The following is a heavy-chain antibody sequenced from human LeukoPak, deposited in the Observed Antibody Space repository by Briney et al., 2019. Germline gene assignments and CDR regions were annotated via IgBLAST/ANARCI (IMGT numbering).Heavy chain of an antibody. CDR1: GYSFTSYW. CDR2: IYPGDSDT. Sequence: GESLKISCKGSGYSFTSYWIGWVRQMPGKGLEWMGIIYPGDSDTRYSPSFQGQVTISADKSISTAYLQWSSLKASDTAMYYCARGEYSSRFPRDWFDPWGQGTLVTVSS. V-gene: IGHV5-51*01. J-gene: IGHJ5*02. CDR3: ARGEYSSRFPRDWFDP. D-gene: IGHD6-13*01.